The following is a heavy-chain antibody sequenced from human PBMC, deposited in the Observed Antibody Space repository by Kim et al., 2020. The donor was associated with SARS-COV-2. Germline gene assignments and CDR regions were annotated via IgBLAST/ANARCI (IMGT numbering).Heavy chain of an antibody. V-gene: IGHV3-74*01. CDR3: AKNFDS. J-gene: IGHJ4*02. CDR2: DGSTI. Sequence: DGSTITYADSGKGRFTISRDNAKNTLYLQMNSLRAEDTAVYYCAKNFDSWGQGTLVTVSS.